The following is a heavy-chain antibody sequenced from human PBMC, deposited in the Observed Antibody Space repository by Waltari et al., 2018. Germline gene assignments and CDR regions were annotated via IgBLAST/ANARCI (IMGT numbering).Heavy chain of an antibody. Sequence: VQLVESGGGLVKPGGSLRLSCAASGFTFSTYAMHWVRQAPGKGLEWVAVISYDGSNKYYADSVKGRFTISRDNSKNTLYLQMNSLRAEDTAVYYCARDPGYHYYMDVWGKGTTVTVSS. J-gene: IGHJ6*03. CDR1: GFTFSTYA. V-gene: IGHV3-30-3*01. CDR2: ISYDGSNK. D-gene: IGHD2-15*01. CDR3: ARDPGYHYYMDV.